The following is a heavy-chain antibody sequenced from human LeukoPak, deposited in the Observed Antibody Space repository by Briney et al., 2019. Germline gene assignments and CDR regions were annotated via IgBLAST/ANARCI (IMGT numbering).Heavy chain of an antibody. D-gene: IGHD2-2*01. CDR2: INHSGST. Sequence: PSETLSLTCAVYGGSFSGYYWSWIRQPPGKGLEWIGEINHSGSTNYNPSLKSRVTISVDTSKNQFYMKLSSVTAADTAVYYCARGILGYCSSTSCSYNWFAPWGQGTLVTVSS. CDR3: ARGILGYCSSTSCSYNWFAP. V-gene: IGHV4-34*01. J-gene: IGHJ5*02. CDR1: GGSFSGYY.